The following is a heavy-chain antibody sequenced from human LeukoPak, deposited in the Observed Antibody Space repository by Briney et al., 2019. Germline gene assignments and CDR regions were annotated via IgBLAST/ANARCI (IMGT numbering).Heavy chain of an antibody. J-gene: IGHJ4*02. CDR2: IYHSGST. CDR3: ARGSHELLWFGEYTPSLDY. V-gene: IGHV4-39*01. D-gene: IGHD3-10*01. CDR1: GGSISSSFYY. Sequence: SETLSLTCTVSGGSISSSFYYWGWIRQPPGKGLEWIGSIYHSGSTYYNPSLKSRVAISVDTSRNQFSLNLSSVTAADTAVYYCARGSHELLWFGEYTPSLDYWGQGTLVTVSS.